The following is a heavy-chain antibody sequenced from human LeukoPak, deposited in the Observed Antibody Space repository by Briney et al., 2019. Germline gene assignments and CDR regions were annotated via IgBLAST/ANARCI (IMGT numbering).Heavy chain of an antibody. CDR1: GFTFSIYA. Sequence: GSLRLSCAASGFTFSIYAMAWVRQAPGKGLEWIGFIYYTGSTNYDPSLRSRVTISVDTSKNQVSLKLSSVTAADTAVYYCARRRAYNDYAAGLYYYFMDVWGKGTTVVVSS. V-gene: IGHV4-59*01. D-gene: IGHD4-17*01. CDR2: IYYTGST. CDR3: ARRRAYNDYAAGLYYYFMDV. J-gene: IGHJ6*03.